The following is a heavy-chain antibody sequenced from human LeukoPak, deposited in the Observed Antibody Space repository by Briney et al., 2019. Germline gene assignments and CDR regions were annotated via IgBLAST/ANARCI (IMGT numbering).Heavy chain of an antibody. CDR3: ARGRITMVRGVMARYFDY. J-gene: IGHJ4*02. CDR2: IFHSGST. CDR1: GGSISSGGYS. V-gene: IGHV4-30-2*01. Sequence: SQTLSLTCAVSGGSISSGGYSWSWIRQPPGKGLEWIGYIFHSGSTYYNPSLKSRVTISVDRSKNQFSLKLSSVTAADTAVYYCARGRITMVRGVMARYFDYWGQGTLVAVSS. D-gene: IGHD3-10*01.